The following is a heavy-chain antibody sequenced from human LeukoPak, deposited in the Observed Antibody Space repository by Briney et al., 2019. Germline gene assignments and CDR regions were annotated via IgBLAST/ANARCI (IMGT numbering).Heavy chain of an antibody. CDR3: ARDLIVVVPAANVVAFDI. D-gene: IGHD2-2*01. CDR2: IIPILGVA. J-gene: IGHJ3*02. Sequence: ASVKVSCKAPGGTFSSYAISWVRQAPGQGLEWMGRIIPILGVANYAQKFQGRVTITADKSTSTAYMELSSLRSEDTAVYYCARDLIVVVPAANVVAFDIWGQGTMVTVSS. V-gene: IGHV1-69*04. CDR1: GGTFSSYA.